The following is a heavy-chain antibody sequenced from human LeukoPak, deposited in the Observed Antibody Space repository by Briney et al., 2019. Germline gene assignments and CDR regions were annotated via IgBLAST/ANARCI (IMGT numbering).Heavy chain of an antibody. J-gene: IGHJ4*02. CDR2: ISAYNGNT. CDR3: ARDDYGGNYVFGFPSN. D-gene: IGHD4-23*01. V-gene: IGHV1-18*01. CDR1: GYTFTSYG. Sequence: ASVKVSCKASGYTFTSYGISWVRQAPGQGLEWMGWISAYNGNTNYAQKLQGRVTMTTDTSTSTAYMELRSLRSDDTAVYYCARDDYGGNYVFGFPSNWGQGTLVTVSS.